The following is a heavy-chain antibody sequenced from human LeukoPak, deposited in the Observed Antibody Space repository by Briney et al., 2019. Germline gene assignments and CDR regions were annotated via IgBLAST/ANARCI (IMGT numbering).Heavy chain of an antibody. Sequence: ASVKVSCKASGYTFTSYDINWERQATGQGLEWMGWMNPNSGNTGYAQKFQGRVTMTRNTSISTAYMELSSLRSEDTAVYYCARGYYYHSSGYYYYWGQGTLVTVSS. V-gene: IGHV1-8*01. CDR3: ARGYYYHSSGYYYY. CDR1: GYTFTSYD. CDR2: MNPNSGNT. D-gene: IGHD3-22*01. J-gene: IGHJ4*02.